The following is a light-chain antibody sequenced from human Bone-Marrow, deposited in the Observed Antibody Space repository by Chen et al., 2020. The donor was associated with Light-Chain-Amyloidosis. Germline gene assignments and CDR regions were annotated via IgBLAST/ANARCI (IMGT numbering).Light chain of an antibody. V-gene: IGLV2-14*01. CDR2: EVT. CDR3: SSYTITNTLV. J-gene: IGLJ1*01. CDR1: SSDVGGDNH. Sequence: QSALTQPASVSGSPGQSITISCTGTSSDVGGDNHVSWYQQHPDKAPKLMIYEVTNRPSWVPDLLSGSKADNTASLTISGLQTEDEADDFCSSYTITNTLVFGSGTRVTVL.